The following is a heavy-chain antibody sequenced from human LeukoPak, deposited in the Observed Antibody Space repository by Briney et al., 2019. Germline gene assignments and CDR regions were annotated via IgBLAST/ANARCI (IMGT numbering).Heavy chain of an antibody. V-gene: IGHV1-2*02. CDR2: INPNSGGT. D-gene: IGHD2-2*01. CDR1: GYTFTGYY. J-gene: IGHJ4*02. CDR3: ARDNLEASWGSPGDY. Sequence: ASVKVSCKASGYTFTGYYMHWVRQAPGQGLEWMGWINPNSGGTNSAQKFQGRVTLTRDTSMSTAYMEISRLASDDAAVYYCARDNLEASWGSPGDYWGQGTLVTVSS.